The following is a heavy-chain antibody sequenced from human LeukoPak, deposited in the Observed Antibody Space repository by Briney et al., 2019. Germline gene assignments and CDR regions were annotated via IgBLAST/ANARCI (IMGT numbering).Heavy chain of an antibody. Sequence: PGGSLRLSCAASGFTFDDYGMSWVRQAPGKGLEWVSGTNWNGGSTGYADSVKGRFTISRDNAKNSLYLQMNSLRAEDTALYYCARAVVPAAALPDAFDIWGQGTMVTVSS. CDR3: ARAVVPAAALPDAFDI. CDR2: TNWNGGST. J-gene: IGHJ3*02. V-gene: IGHV3-20*04. CDR1: GFTFDDYG. D-gene: IGHD2-2*01.